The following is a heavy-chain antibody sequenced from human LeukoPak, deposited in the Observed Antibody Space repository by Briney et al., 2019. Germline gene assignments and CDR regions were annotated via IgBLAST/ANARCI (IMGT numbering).Heavy chain of an antibody. D-gene: IGHD3-22*01. CDR2: ISYDGSNK. V-gene: IGHV3-30*03. Sequence: PGGSLRLSCAASGFTFSSYGMHWVRQAPGKGLEWVAVISYDGSNKYYADSVKGRFTISRDNSKNTLYLQMNSLRAEDTAVYYCVREDSSGYYYSGIRFDYWGQGTLVTVSS. J-gene: IGHJ4*02. CDR3: VREDSSGYYYSGIRFDY. CDR1: GFTFSSYG.